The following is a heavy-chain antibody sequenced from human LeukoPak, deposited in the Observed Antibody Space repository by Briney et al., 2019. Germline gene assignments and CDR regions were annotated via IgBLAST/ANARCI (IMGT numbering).Heavy chain of an antibody. D-gene: IGHD1-14*01. Sequence: GGSLRLSCAASKFSFSSYWMHWVRQAPGKGLVWVSHINSGGSRTNYADSVKGRFTISRDNAKNTLYLQMSSLRAEDTAVYYCAKDRSSYRNHNYFDYWGQGTLVTVSS. CDR2: INSGGSRT. J-gene: IGHJ4*02. CDR3: AKDRSSYRNHNYFDY. CDR1: KFSFSSYW. V-gene: IGHV3-74*01.